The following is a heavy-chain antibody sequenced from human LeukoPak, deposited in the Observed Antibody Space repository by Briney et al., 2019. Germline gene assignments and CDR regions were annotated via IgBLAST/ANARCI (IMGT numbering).Heavy chain of an antibody. CDR2: ISSSSSTI. V-gene: IGHV3-48*01. J-gene: IGHJ3*02. D-gene: IGHD3-22*01. CDR3: ARGRNTMIVVVITTTGDAFDI. CDR1: GFTFSSYS. Sequence: GGSLRLSCAASGFTFSSYSMNWVRQAPGKGLEWVSYISSSSSTIYYADSVKGRFTISRDNAKNSLYLQMNSLRAEDTAVYYCARGRNTMIVVVITTTGDAFDIWGQGTMVTVSS.